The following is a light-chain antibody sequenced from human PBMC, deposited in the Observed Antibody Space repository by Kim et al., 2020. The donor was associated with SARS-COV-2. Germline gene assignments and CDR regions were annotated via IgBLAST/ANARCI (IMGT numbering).Light chain of an antibody. Sequence: EIVLTQSPGTLSLSPGDAATLSCRASQTITNRYLAWYQQKPGQAPRLLIYGASSRATVIPDRFSGSGSGTDFTLTISRLEPEDFGVYYCQQYGSPPRTFGQGTKVDIK. CDR1: QTITNRY. CDR3: QQYGSPPRT. V-gene: IGKV3-20*01. J-gene: IGKJ1*01. CDR2: GAS.